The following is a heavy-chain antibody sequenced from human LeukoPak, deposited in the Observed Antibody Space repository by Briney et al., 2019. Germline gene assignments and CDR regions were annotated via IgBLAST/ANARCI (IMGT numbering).Heavy chain of an antibody. D-gene: IGHD3-10*01. CDR2: ISGDGSGT. CDR1: GFTVSSDY. Sequence: PGGSLRLSCTASGFTVSSDYMYWVRPAPGKELVWVSRISGDGSGTSYADFVKGRFTISRDNAKDTLYLQMTSLRVEDTAVYSCASLLTPYHGSGGGGMDVWGQGTTVTVSS. V-gene: IGHV3-74*01. CDR3: ASLLTPYHGSGGGGMDV. J-gene: IGHJ6*02.